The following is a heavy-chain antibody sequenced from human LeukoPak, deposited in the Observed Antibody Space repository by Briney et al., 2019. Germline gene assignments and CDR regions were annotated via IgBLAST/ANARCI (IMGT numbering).Heavy chain of an antibody. D-gene: IGHD1-14*01. CDR2: INSNSGGT. J-gene: IGHJ4*02. Sequence: ASVKVSCKASGGTFSSYAISWVRQAPGQGLEWMGWINSNSGGTNYAQKFQGRVTMTRDTSISTAYMELSRLRSDDTAVYYCVRQVSDYWGQGTLVTVSS. V-gene: IGHV1-2*02. CDR1: GGTFSSYA. CDR3: VRQVSDY.